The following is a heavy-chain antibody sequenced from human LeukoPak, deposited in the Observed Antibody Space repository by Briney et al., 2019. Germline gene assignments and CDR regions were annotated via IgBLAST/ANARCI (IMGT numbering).Heavy chain of an antibody. J-gene: IGHJ3*02. CDR2: IKQDGSEK. CDR3: AVSAPANAFDI. V-gene: IGHV3-7*03. CDR1: GFTFSSYW. Sequence: PGGSLRLSCAASGFTFSSYWMSWVRQAPGKGLEWVANIKQDGSEKYYVDSVKGRFTISRDNAKNSLYLQMNSLRAEDTALYYCAVSAPANAFDIWGQGTMVTVSS.